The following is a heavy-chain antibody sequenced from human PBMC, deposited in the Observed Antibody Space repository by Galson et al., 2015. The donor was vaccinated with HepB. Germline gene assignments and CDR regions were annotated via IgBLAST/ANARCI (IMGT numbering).Heavy chain of an antibody. V-gene: IGHV1-18*04. CDR3: ARAPDPNYDYVWGSYRYTYFDY. Sequence: SVKVFCKASGYTFTSYGISWVRQAPGQGLEWMGWISAYNGNTNYAQKLQGRVTMTTDTSTSTAYMELRSLRSDDTAVYYCARAPDPNYDYVWGSYRYTYFDYWGQGTLVTVSS. CDR2: ISAYNGNT. D-gene: IGHD3-16*02. J-gene: IGHJ4*02. CDR1: GYTFTSYG.